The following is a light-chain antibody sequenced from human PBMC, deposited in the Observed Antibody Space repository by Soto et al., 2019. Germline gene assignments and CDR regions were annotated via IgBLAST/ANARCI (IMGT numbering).Light chain of an antibody. Sequence: ETVMTQSPVTLSVSPGERATLSCRASQSVSGSYVAWYQQKPGQAPRLLIYGASNRATGIPDRFSGSGSGTDFTLTITRLEPEDFAVYSCQQYGRSPFTFGPGTKVDIK. CDR2: GAS. CDR1: QSVSGSY. CDR3: QQYGRSPFT. J-gene: IGKJ3*01. V-gene: IGKV3-20*01.